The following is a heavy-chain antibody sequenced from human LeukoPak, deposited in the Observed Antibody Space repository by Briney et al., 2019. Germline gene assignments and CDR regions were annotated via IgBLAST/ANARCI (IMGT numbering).Heavy chain of an antibody. D-gene: IGHD6-19*01. CDR1: GFTFSSYS. V-gene: IGHV3-21*01. Sequence: GGSLRLSCAASGFTFSSYSMNWVRQAPGKGLEWVSSISSSSSYIYYADSVKGRFTISRDNAKNSLYLQMNSLRAEDTAVYYCVRDQEQWLVGSAFDIWGQGTMVTVSS. CDR2: ISSSSSYI. J-gene: IGHJ3*02. CDR3: VRDQEQWLVGSAFDI.